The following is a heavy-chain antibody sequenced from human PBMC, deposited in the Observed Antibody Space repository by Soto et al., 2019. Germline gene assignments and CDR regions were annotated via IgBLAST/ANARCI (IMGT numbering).Heavy chain of an antibody. V-gene: IGHV5-10-1*01. J-gene: IGHJ6*02. CDR2: IDPSDSYT. D-gene: IGHD3-22*01. Sequence: PGESLKISCKGSGYSFTSYWIGWVRQMPGKGLEWMGRIDPSDSYTNYSPSFQGHVTISADKSISTAYLQWSSLKASDTAMYYCARSIVVVPRSRYYYGMDVWGQGTTVTVSS. CDR1: GYSFTSYW. CDR3: ARSIVVVPRSRYYYGMDV.